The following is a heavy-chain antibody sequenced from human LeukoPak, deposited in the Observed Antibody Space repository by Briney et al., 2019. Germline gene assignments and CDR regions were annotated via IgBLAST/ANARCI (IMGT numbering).Heavy chain of an antibody. CDR3: TTADIVVVPAAAG. CDR1: GFTFSNAW. J-gene: IGHJ4*02. Sequence: PGGSLRLSCAASGFTFSNAWMSWVRQAPGKGLEWVGRIKSKTDGGTTDYAAPVKGRFTISRDDSKNTLYLQMNSLKTEDTAVYYCTTADIVVVPAAAGWGQGTLVTVSS. D-gene: IGHD2-2*01. V-gene: IGHV3-15*01. CDR2: IKSKTDGGTT.